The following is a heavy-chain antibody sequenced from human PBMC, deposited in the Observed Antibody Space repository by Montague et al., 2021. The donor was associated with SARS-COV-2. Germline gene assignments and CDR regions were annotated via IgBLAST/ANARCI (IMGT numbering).Heavy chain of an antibody. Sequence: SETLSLTCIVSGSSVRSYFWSWIRQPPGKGLEWIGNIYDSGSTNYNPSLKSRVTISVDTSKNQFSLKLSAVTAADTAVYYCARENTVTTFGGPYYIDSWGQGTLVTVS. CDR2: IYDSGST. D-gene: IGHD4-17*01. V-gene: IGHV4-59*02. J-gene: IGHJ4*02. CDR3: ARENTVTTFGGPYYIDS. CDR1: GSSVRSYF.